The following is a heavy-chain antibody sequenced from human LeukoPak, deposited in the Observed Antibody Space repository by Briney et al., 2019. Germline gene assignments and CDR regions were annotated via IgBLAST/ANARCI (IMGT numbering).Heavy chain of an antibody. CDR2: IYYSGST. V-gene: IGHV4-59*12. CDR3: ARDIGGSIAAAPPGY. CDR1: GGSISSYY. J-gene: IGHJ4*02. D-gene: IGHD6-13*01. Sequence: SETLSLTCTVSGGSISSYYWSWIRQPPGKGLEWIGYIYYSGSTNYNPSLKSRVTISVDTSKNQFSLKLSSVTAADTAVYYCARDIGGSIAAAPPGYWGQGTLVTVSS.